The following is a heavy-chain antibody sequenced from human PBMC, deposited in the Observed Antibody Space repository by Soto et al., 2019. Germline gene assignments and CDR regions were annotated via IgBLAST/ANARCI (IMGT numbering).Heavy chain of an antibody. CDR1: GFTFTSYA. V-gene: IGHV3-23*01. D-gene: IGHD3-9*01. CDR2: ITGGGDNA. CDR3: TQDGGSRDWLTVN. J-gene: IGHJ4*02. Sequence: EVQLLESGGDLVQPGGSLRLSCAASGFTFTSYAMSWLRQAPGKGLEWVSAITGGGDNAYYADSVKGRFTISRDNSKNTLYLQMNSLRAEDTAFYYCTQDGGSRDWLTVNWGQGTRVTVSS.